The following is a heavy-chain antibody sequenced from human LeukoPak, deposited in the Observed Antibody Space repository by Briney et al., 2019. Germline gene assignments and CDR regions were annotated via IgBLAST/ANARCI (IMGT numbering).Heavy chain of an antibody. CDR2: ISSGGSTI. CDR1: GFTFSSYE. V-gene: IGHV3-48*03. J-gene: IGHJ4*02. D-gene: IGHD5-18*01. CDR3: ARDRRYSYGLGGDY. Sequence: GGSLRLFCAASGFTFSSYEMNWVRQAPGKGLEWVSYISSGGSTIYYADSVKGRFTISRDNAKNSLYLQMNSLRAEDTAVYYCARDRRYSYGLGGDYWGQGTLVTVSS.